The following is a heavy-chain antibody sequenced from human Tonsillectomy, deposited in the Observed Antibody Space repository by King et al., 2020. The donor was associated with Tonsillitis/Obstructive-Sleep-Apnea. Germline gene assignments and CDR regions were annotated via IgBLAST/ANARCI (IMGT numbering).Heavy chain of an antibody. D-gene: IGHD6-6*01. CDR1: GYTFTRHA. CDR2: INTNTGNP. CDR3: ARDPEYSSSPEFDP. V-gene: IGHV7-4-1*02. Sequence: VQLVESGSELKKPGASVKVSCKASGYTFTRHAMNWVRQAPGQGLEWMGWINTNTGNPTYAQGFTGRFVCLLDTSVSTAYLQISSLKAEDTAVYYCARDPEYSSSPEFDPWGQGTLVTVSS. J-gene: IGHJ5*02.